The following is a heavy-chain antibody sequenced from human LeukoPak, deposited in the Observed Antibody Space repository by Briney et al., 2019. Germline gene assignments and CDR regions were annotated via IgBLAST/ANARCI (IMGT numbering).Heavy chain of an antibody. Sequence: TSETLSLTCAVYGGSFSGYYWSWIRQPPGKGLEWIGEINHSGSTNYNPSLKSRVTISVDTSKNQFSLKLSSVTAADTAVYYCAKSYKFQPNWFDPWGQGTLVTVSS. J-gene: IGHJ5*02. CDR1: GGSFSGYY. CDR2: INHSGST. V-gene: IGHV4-34*01. D-gene: IGHD1-14*01. CDR3: AKSYKFQPNWFDP.